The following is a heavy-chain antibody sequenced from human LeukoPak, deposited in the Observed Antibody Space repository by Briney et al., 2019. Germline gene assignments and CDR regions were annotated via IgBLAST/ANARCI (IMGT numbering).Heavy chain of an antibody. D-gene: IGHD3-22*01. CDR3: ARVRYYDSSGYSDYYYYYGMDV. V-gene: IGHV3-30-3*01. J-gene: IGHJ6*02. CDR2: ISYDGSNK. CDR1: GFTFSSYA. Sequence: GGSLRLSCAASGFTFSSYAMHWVRQAPGKGLEWVAVISYDGSNKYYADSVKGRFTISSDNSKNTLYLQMNSLRAEDTAVYYCARVRYYDSSGYSDYYYYYGMDVWGQGTTVTVSS.